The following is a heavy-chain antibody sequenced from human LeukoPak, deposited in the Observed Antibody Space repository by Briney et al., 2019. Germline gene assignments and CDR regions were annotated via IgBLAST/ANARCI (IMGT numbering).Heavy chain of an antibody. CDR2: IYHSGST. Sequence: PSETLSLTCAVSGYSISSGYYWGWIRQPPGKGLEWIGSIYHSGSTYYNPSLNSRVTISVDTSKNQFSLKLSSVTAADTAVYYCARRGGGCSSTSCYSLQYYYYYYMDVWGKGTTVTVSS. D-gene: IGHD2-2*01. V-gene: IGHV4-38-2*01. CDR3: ARRGGGCSSTSCYSLQYYYYYYMDV. CDR1: GYSISSGYY. J-gene: IGHJ6*03.